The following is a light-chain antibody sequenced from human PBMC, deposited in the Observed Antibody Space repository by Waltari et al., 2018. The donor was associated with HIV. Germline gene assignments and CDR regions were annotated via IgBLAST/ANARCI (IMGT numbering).Light chain of an antibody. CDR2: KDS. V-gene: IGLV3-27*01. Sequence: SYELTQPSSVSVSPGQTVRLTCPGDLLTVKYARWFQQKPGQAHVLLIYKDSERPSVIPDRFSGSSSGTTVTLTISGAQVEDEGDYYCYSAADNNLRIFGGGTKLTVL. CDR3: YSAADNNLRI. CDR1: LLTVKY. J-gene: IGLJ2*01.